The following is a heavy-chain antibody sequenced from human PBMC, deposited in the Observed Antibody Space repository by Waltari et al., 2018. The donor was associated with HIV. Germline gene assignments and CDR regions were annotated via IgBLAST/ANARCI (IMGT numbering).Heavy chain of an antibody. D-gene: IGHD6-25*01. CDR2: IYKTGTT. CDR3: ARVARSSGYFLDS. Sequence: IRQSPGKELQWIGYIYKTGTTDYNPSLKSRVTISLDTSKNQFSLSLDSVTAAETGVYYCARVARSSGYFLDSWGQGTLVTVST. J-gene: IGHJ4*02. V-gene: IGHV4-59*01.